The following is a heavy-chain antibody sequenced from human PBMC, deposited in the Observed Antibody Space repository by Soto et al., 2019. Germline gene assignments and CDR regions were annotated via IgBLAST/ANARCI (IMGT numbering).Heavy chain of an antibody. CDR3: ARDLYYYGSGMIGNWFDP. Sequence: SETLSLTCTVSGGSISSGDYYWSWIRQPPGKGLEWIGYIYYSGSTYYNPSLKSRVTISVDTSKNQFSLKLSSVTAADTAVYYCARDLYYYGSGMIGNWFDPWGQGTLVTVAS. CDR2: IYYSGST. V-gene: IGHV4-30-4*01. CDR1: GGSISSGDYY. J-gene: IGHJ5*02. D-gene: IGHD3-10*01.